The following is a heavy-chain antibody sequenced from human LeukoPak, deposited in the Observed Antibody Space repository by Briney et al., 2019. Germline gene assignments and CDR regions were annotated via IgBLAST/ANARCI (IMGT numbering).Heavy chain of an antibody. Sequence: GGSLRLSCAASGFTVSSNYMSWVRQAPGKGLEWVSVIYSGGSTYYADSMKGRFTISRDNSKNTLYLQMNSLRAEDTAVYYCARVRYYGSGSSRSLSRSRYYFDYWGQGTLVTVSS. CDR3: ARVRYYGSGSSRSLSRSRYYFDY. V-gene: IGHV3-66*01. CDR1: GFTVSSNY. J-gene: IGHJ4*02. D-gene: IGHD3-10*01. CDR2: IYSGGST.